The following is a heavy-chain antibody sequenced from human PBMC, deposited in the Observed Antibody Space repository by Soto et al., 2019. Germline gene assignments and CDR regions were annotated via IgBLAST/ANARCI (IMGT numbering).Heavy chain of an antibody. CDR1: GGSFSDYY. J-gene: IGHJ4*02. D-gene: IGHD3-9*01. CDR3: ARDLVFHY. CDR2: INHSGST. Sequence: SETLSLTCAVYGGSFSDYYWSCIRQPPGKGLEWIGEINHSGSTNYDPSLKSRVTISVETSKNQFSLKLSSVTAADTAVYYCARDLVFHYWGQGTMVTVSS. V-gene: IGHV4-34*01.